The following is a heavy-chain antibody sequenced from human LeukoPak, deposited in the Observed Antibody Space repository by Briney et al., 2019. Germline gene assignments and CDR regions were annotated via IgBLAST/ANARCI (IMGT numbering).Heavy chain of an antibody. CDR1: GFTFSSYG. J-gene: IGHJ4*02. D-gene: IGHD1-7*01. V-gene: IGHV3-30*18. CDR3: AKPGNYHNGCYLDY. CDR2: ISYDGSNK. Sequence: GGSLRLSCAASGFTFSSYGMHWVRQAPGKGLEWVAFISYDGSNKYYADSVKGRFTISRDNSKNTLYLQMNSLRTEDTAVYYCAKPGNYHNGCYLDYWGQGTLVTVSS.